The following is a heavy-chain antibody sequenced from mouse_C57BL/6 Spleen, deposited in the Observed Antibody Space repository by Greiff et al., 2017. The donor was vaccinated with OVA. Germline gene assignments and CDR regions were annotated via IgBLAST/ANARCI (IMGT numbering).Heavy chain of an antibody. CDR3: ARGGTVVDYAMDY. CDR1: GYSFTGYY. J-gene: IGHJ4*01. CDR2: IYPYNGVS. D-gene: IGHD1-1*01. Sequence: EVKLQESGPELVKPGASVKISCKASGYSFTGYYMHWVKQSHGNILDWIGYIYPYNGVSSYNQKFKGKATLTVDKSSSTAYMERRSLTSEDSAVYYCARGGTVVDYAMDYWGQGTSVTVSS. V-gene: IGHV1-31*01.